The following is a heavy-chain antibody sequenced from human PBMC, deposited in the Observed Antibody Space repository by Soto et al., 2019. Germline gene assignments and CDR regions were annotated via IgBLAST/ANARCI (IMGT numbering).Heavy chain of an antibody. CDR1: GYTFTGYY. J-gene: IGHJ6*03. V-gene: IGHV1-2*04. CDR2: INPSSGGT. Sequence: ASVKVSCKASGYTFTGYYMHWVRQAPGQGLEWMGWINPSSGGTNYAQKFQGWVTMTRDTSISTAYMELSRLRSDDTAVYYCAKGSSSWSKTPIDYYYYMDVWGKGTTVTVSS. D-gene: IGHD6-13*01. CDR3: AKGSSSWSKTPIDYYYYMDV.